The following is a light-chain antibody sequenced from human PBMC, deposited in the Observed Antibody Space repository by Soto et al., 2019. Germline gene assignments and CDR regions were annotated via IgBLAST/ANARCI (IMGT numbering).Light chain of an antibody. Sequence: QSALTQPASVSGSPGQSITISCTGTSSDVGGYNYVSWYQQHPGKAPKLMIYEVSNRPSGVSNRVSGYKSSNTASLTISGLQAEYEADYYCSSYTSSSTLGVFGTGTKLTVL. CDR2: EVS. V-gene: IGLV2-14*01. CDR3: SSYTSSSTLGV. J-gene: IGLJ1*01. CDR1: SSDVGGYNY.